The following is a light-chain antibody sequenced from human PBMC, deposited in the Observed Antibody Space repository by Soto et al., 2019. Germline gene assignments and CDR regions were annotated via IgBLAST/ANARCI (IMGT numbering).Light chain of an antibody. CDR3: MQALQCPT. Sequence: DIVMTQSPLSLPVTPGEPASISCRSSQSLLHSNGYNYLDWYLQKPGQSPQLLIYLGSNRASGVPDRFSGSGSGTDFTMKISRVEAECVGVYYCMQALQCPTFGHGTKVEIK. CDR1: QSLLHSNGYNY. V-gene: IGKV2-28*01. J-gene: IGKJ1*01. CDR2: LGS.